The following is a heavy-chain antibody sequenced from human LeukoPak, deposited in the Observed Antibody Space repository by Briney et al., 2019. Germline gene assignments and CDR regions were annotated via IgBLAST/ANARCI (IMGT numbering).Heavy chain of an antibody. CDR1: GFTFSSYS. V-gene: IGHV3-21*04. D-gene: IGHD4-17*01. Sequence: PGGSLRLSCAASGFTFSSYSMNWVRQAPGKGLEWVSSISSSSSYIYYADSVKGRFTISRDNSKNTLYLQMNSLRAEDTAVYYCAKDRKEYDYGDYFDYWGQGTLVTVSS. J-gene: IGHJ4*02. CDR2: ISSSSSYI. CDR3: AKDRKEYDYGDYFDY.